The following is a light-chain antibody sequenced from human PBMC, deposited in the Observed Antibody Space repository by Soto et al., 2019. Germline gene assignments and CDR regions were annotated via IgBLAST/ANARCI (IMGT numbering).Light chain of an antibody. V-gene: IGLV2-14*01. J-gene: IGLJ1*01. CDR1: SSDIGGHHF. CDR2: EVT. Sequence: QSALTQPASVSGSPGQSITISCTGTSSDIGGHHFVSWYQQQSGKAPKLVIYEVTDRPSGVSDRFSGSKSGNTASLTISGLQPEDEAHYYCSSYTSSSLYGIGTGKKVTVL. CDR3: SSYTSSSLYG.